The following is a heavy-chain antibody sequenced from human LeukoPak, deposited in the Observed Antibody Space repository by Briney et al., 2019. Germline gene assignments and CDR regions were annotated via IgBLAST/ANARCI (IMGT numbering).Heavy chain of an antibody. CDR3: ARGAVVVGAFDI. V-gene: IGHV4-34*01. J-gene: IGHJ3*02. D-gene: IGHD2-2*01. CDR2: INHSGST. Sequence: PSETLSLTCAVYGGSFSGYYWSWIRQPPGKGLEWIGEINHSGSTSYNPSLKSRVTISVDTSKNQFSLKLSSVTAADTAVYYCARGAVVVGAFDIWGQGTMVTVSS. CDR1: GGSFSGYY.